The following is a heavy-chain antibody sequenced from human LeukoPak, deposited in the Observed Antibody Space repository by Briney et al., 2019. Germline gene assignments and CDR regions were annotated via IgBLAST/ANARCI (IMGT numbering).Heavy chain of an antibody. CDR2: ISGSGDST. CDR1: GFTFSSYA. J-gene: IGHJ3*02. CDR3: AKADRRQDAFDI. D-gene: IGHD3-16*02. V-gene: IGHV3-23*01. Sequence: PGGSLRLSCAASGFTFSSYAMSWVRQAPGKGLEWVSTISGSGDSTFYADSVKGRFTISRDNSKNTLYLQMNSLRAEDTAVYYCAKADRRQDAFDIWGQGTMVTVSS.